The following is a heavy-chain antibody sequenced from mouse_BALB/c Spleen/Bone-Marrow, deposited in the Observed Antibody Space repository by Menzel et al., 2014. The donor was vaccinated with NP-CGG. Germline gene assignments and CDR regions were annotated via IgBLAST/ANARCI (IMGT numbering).Heavy chain of an antibody. CDR2: ISGGGSYT. Sequence: VQLKESGGGLVKSGGSLKLSCAASGFSFNSYGMSWVRQTPEKRLEWVATISGGGSYTFYPDSVKGRFTISRDNAKNILYLQLSSLRSEDTALYYCARHAYYDQTEVSFVYWGQGTLVTVSA. J-gene: IGHJ3*01. D-gene: IGHD2-4*01. V-gene: IGHV5-9-2*01. CDR3: ARHAYYDQTEVSFVY. CDR1: GFSFNSYG.